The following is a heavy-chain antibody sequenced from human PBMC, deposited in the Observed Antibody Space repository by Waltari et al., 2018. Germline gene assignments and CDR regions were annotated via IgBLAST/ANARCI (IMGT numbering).Heavy chain of an antibody. V-gene: IGHV4-59*01. CDR2: IYYSGST. CDR3: AREAYYYDSSGYYYYYGMDV. J-gene: IGHJ6*02. D-gene: IGHD3-22*01. Sequence: QVQLQESGPGLVKPSETLSLTCTVSGGSISSYYWSWIRPPPGKGLEWIGYIYYSGSTNYNPSLKSRVTISVDTSKNQFSLKLSSVTAADTAVYYCAREAYYYDSSGYYYYYGMDVWGQGTTVTVSS. CDR1: GGSISSYY.